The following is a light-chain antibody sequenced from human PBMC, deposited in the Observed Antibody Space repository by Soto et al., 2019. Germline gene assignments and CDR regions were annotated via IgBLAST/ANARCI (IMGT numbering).Light chain of an antibody. CDR1: QGIRNF. J-gene: IGKJ3*01. V-gene: IGKV1-27*01. CDR2: AAS. CDR3: QKYSSVPF. Sequence: DIQMTQSPTSLSASVGYRVTITCRARQGIRNFVAWYQQKPGKAPKLLIYAASTLQSGVPSRFSGSGSGTDCTLTINSLQPEDVATYSCQKYSSVPFFGPGTKVEIK.